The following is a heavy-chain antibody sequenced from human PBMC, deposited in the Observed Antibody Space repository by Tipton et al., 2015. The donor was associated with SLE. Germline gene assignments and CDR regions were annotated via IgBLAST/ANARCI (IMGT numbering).Heavy chain of an antibody. CDR3: ARDISIAGRPMMRFDP. Sequence: LRLSCTVSGGSVSSGNYYWSWIRQPAGKGLEWIGRIFTRGSTNYNLSLKSRVTISLDTSKNQFSRKLKSVTAADTGVYYCARDISIAGRPMMRFDPWGQGSLVTVSS. V-gene: IGHV4-61*02. CDR2: IFTRGST. D-gene: IGHD6-6*01. CDR1: GGSVSSGNYY. J-gene: IGHJ5*02.